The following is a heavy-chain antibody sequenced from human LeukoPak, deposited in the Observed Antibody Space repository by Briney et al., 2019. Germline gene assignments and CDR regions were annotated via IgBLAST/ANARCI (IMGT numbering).Heavy chain of an antibody. CDR3: TRELGYCTNGVCYRAYYFDY. CDR1: GFTFGDYA. V-gene: IGHV3-49*04. Sequence: GGSLRLSCTASGFTFGDYAMSWVRQAPGKGLEWVSFIRSKAYGGTTEYAASVKGRFTISRDDSKSIAFLQMNSLKTEDTAVYYYTRELGYCTNGVCYRAYYFDYWGQGTLVTVSS. CDR2: IRSKAYGGTT. J-gene: IGHJ4*02. D-gene: IGHD2-8*01.